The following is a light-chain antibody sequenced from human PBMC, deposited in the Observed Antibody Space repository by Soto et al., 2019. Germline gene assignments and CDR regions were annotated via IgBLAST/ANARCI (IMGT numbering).Light chain of an antibody. Sequence: QSVLPQPASVSGSPGQSITISCTGTSSDVGDYKYVSWYQQHPGKAPKLVISEVSNQPSGISNRFSGSKSGNTASLTLSGLQAEDEADYYCSSYTTIFTYVFGTGTKVTVL. CDR3: SSYTTIFTYV. CDR2: EVS. V-gene: IGLV2-14*01. J-gene: IGLJ1*01. CDR1: SSDVGDYKY.